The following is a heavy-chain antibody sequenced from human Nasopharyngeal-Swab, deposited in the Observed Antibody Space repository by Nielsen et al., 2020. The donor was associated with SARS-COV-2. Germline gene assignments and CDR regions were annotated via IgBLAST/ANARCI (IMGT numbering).Heavy chain of an antibody. CDR3: ARVLKSYDILTGYYIWWFDP. CDR1: GGSISSYY. D-gene: IGHD3-9*01. V-gene: IGHV4-59*01. J-gene: IGHJ5*02. CDR2: IYYSGST. Sequence: SETLSLTCTVSGGSISSYYWSWIRQPPGKGLEWIGYIYYSGSTNYNPSLQSRVTISVDTSKNQFSLKLSSVTAADTAVYYCARVLKSYDILTGYYIWWFDPWGQGTLVTVSS.